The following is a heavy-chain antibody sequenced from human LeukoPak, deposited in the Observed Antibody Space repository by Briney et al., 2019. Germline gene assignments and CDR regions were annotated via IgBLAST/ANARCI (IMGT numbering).Heavy chain of an antibody. V-gene: IGHV5-51*01. CDR3: ARQGCSSTSCPSDYPDFDY. CDR2: IYPGDSDT. J-gene: IGHJ4*02. D-gene: IGHD2-2*01. CDR1: GYSFTSYW. Sequence: GESLKISCKGSGYSFTSYWIGWVRQMPGKGLEWMGIIYPGDSDTRYSPSFQGQVTISADKSISTAYLQWSSLKASDTAMYYCARQGCSSTSCPSDYPDFDYWGQGTLVTVSS.